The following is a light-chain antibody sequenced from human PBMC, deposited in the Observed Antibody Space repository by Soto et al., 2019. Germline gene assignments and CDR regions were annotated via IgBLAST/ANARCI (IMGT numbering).Light chain of an antibody. V-gene: IGLV2-14*01. CDR2: EVT. CDR3: SSYSGSRSRFV. J-gene: IGLJ2*01. Sequence: QSALTQPASVSGSPGQSITVSCTGSRSDVGSYDYVSWYQQYPGKAPKLLIYEVTNRPSGVSDRFSGSKSENTASLTISGLQAEDEADYYCSSYSGSRSRFVFGAGTKLTVL. CDR1: RSDVGSYDY.